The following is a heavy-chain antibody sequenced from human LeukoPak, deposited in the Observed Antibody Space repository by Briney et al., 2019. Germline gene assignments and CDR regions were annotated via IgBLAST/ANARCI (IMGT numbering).Heavy chain of an antibody. CDR3: AREIPPSYYYGSGTYYSHFDY. CDR1: GGSISSSSYY. V-gene: IGHV4-39*07. Sequence: SETLSLTCTVSGGSISSSSYYWGWIRQPPGKGLEWIGSIYYSGSTYYNPSLKSRVTISVDTSNNQFSLKLNSVTAADTAVFYCAREIPPSYYYGSGTYYSHFDYWGQGALVTVSS. D-gene: IGHD3-10*01. CDR2: IYYSGST. J-gene: IGHJ4*02.